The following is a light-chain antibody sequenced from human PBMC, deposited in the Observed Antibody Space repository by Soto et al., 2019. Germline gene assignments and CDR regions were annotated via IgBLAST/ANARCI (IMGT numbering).Light chain of an antibody. CDR3: QQYHSYWT. CDR1: QSVSKW. V-gene: IGKV1-5*01. CDR2: DAS. Sequence: DIQMTQSPSTLSASVGDRVTITCRASQSVSKWLAWYQQKRGKAPNLLIYDASILETGVPSRFSGSGYGTEFTLTISSLQPDDLATYYYQQYHSYWTFGQGTKVDIK. J-gene: IGKJ1*01.